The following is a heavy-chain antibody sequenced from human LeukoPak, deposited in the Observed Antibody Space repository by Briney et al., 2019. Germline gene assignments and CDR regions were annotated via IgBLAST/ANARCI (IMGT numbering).Heavy chain of an antibody. CDR2: IYYSGST. CDR1: GGSISSGGYY. J-gene: IGHJ4*02. CDR3: ARDSHGYSSSSHLGY. V-gene: IGHV4-31*03. Sequence: SQTLSLTCTVSGGSISSGGYYWSWIRQHPGKGLEWIGYIYYSGSTYHNPSLKSRVTISVDTSKNQFSLKLSSVTAADTAVYYCARDSHGYSSSSHLGYWGQGTLVTVSS. D-gene: IGHD6-6*01.